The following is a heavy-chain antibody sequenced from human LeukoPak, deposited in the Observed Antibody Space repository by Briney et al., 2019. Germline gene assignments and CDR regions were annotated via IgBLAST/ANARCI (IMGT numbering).Heavy chain of an antibody. CDR2: IIPFLGTT. V-gene: IGHV1-69*11. CDR1: GGVFTTYA. D-gene: IGHD2-21*01. Sequence: SVKVSCKASGGVFTTYAISWVRQAPGQGLEWMGSIIPFLGTTNYAQKFQGRVTITADEPTRTAYMELTYVRSDDTAVYYCTIIPNVILFAHYFEYWGQGTLVTVSS. J-gene: IGHJ4*02. CDR3: TIIPNVILFAHYFEY.